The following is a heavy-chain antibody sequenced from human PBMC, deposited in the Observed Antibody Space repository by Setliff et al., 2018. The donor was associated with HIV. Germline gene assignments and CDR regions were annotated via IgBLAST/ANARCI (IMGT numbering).Heavy chain of an antibody. CDR2: IAGNAINT. D-gene: IGHD4-17*01. CDR3: ARDDRAVTWYYFDY. CDR1: GYTFNDYA. Sequence: GGSLRLSCAASGYTFNDYAMSWVRQAPGKGLEWVSTIAGNAINTYHADSVKGRFTISRDNAKNTVYLQLTSLRAEDTAVYYCARDDRAVTWYYFDYWGRGTLVTVSS. V-gene: IGHV3-23*01. J-gene: IGHJ4*02.